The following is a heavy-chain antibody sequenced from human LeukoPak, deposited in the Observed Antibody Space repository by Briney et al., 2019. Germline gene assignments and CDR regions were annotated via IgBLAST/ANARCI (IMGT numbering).Heavy chain of an antibody. CDR1: GFTFSDFW. V-gene: IGHV3-30-3*01. J-gene: IGHJ4*02. Sequence: GGSLRLSCAASGFTFSDFWVHWVRQAPGKGLECVAVISSDVYDGTTEYYADSVKGRFTISRDNSKNTVYLQMNSLRGEDTAVYYCASTAAATDPPGFWGQGTLVTVSS. CDR3: ASTAAATDPPGF. CDR2: ISSDVYDGTTE. D-gene: IGHD6-13*01.